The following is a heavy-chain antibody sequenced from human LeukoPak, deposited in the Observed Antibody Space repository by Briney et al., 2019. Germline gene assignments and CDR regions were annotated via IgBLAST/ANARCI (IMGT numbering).Heavy chain of an antibody. V-gene: IGHV4-59*08. CDR3: ASTQRPTAAFDY. Sequence: SETLSLTCIVSGGSISSYYWSWIRQPPGKGLEWIGYIYYSGSTNYNPSLKSRVTISVDTSKNQFSLKLSSVTAADTAVYYCASTQRPTAAFDYWGQGTLVTVSS. J-gene: IGHJ4*02. D-gene: IGHD2-2*01. CDR1: GGSISSYY. CDR2: IYYSGST.